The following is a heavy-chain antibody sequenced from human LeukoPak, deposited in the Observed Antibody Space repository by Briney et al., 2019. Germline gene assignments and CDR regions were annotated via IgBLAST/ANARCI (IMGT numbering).Heavy chain of an antibody. Sequence: GASVKVSCKASGYTFTGYYMHWVRQAPGQGLEWMGWMNPNSGNTGYAQKFQGRVTMTRNTSISTAYMELSSLRSEDTAVYYCARSPPFSMVRGAFEMDVWGKGTTVTISS. CDR2: MNPNSGNT. CDR3: ARSPPFSMVRGAFEMDV. J-gene: IGHJ6*04. CDR1: GYTFTGYY. V-gene: IGHV1-8*02. D-gene: IGHD3-10*01.